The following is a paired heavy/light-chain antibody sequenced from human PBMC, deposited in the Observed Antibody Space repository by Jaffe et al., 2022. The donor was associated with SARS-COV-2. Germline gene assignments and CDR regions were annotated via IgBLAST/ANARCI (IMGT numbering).Light chain of an antibody. Sequence: ILLTQSPDTLSVSPGEKVTLFCRATQSFASNFLAWYQQRPGQAPRLLLYGASHRADGIPDRFSGSGSGTDFTLTISRLEPEDLGIYYCQQFGSSPRTFGQGTRVQIK. CDR1: QSFASNF. J-gene: IGKJ1*01. CDR2: GAS. CDR3: QQFGSSPRT. V-gene: IGKV3-20*01.
Heavy chain of an antibody. D-gene: IGHD3-3*01. J-gene: IGHJ3*02. CDR3: ARDRLEWGAYAFQI. Sequence: QVQLQESGPGLVKPSETLSLTCTVSGGSVSSYYWSWIRQPPGKGLEWLGFIYYGEVTDFNNGRVEYNPSLQSRGTISVDASRRQFFLNLTAVTAADTAIYYCARDRLEWGAYAFQIWGQGTMVTVSS. CDR1: GGSVSSYY. CDR2: IYYGEVTDFNNGRV. V-gene: IGHV4-59*02.